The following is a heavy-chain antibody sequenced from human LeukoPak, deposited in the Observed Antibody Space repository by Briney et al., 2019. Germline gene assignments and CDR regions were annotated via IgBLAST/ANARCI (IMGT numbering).Heavy chain of an antibody. CDR3: ARAHITMVRGAPPDY. V-gene: IGHV4-34*01. Sequence: SETLSLTCAVYGGSFSGYYWSWIRQPPGKGLEWIGEINHSGSTNYNPSLKSRVTISVDTSKNQFSLKLSSVTAADTAVYYCARAHITMVRGAPPDYWGQGTLVTVSS. CDR2: INHSGST. D-gene: IGHD3-10*01. CDR1: GGSFSGYY. J-gene: IGHJ4*02.